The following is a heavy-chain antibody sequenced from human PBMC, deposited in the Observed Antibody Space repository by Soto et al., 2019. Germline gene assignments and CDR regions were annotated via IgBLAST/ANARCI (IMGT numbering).Heavy chain of an antibody. Sequence: QVQLVQSGGEVKKPGASVTVSCKASGYTFINYHITWVRQAPGQGLEWMAWINTYNGMTDYAQRFQGRVTMTRDTSTSTAYMALSNLGSDDTAVYFCAKSPRGEMATAWGQGTLVTVSS. CDR3: AKSPRGEMATA. D-gene: IGHD5-12*01. V-gene: IGHV1-18*01. CDR2: INTYNGMT. J-gene: IGHJ5*02. CDR1: GYTFINYH.